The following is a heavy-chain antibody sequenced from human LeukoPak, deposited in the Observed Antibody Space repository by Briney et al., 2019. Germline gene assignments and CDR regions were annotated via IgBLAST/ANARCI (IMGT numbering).Heavy chain of an antibody. CDR3: ANWPEGLRTFDY. CDR1: GFTFSAYT. J-gene: IGHJ4*02. CDR2: ITGSGGGT. D-gene: IGHD5-12*01. V-gene: IGHV3-23*01. Sequence: PGGSLRLSCTTSGFTFSAYTMTWVRQAPGKGLEWLSAITGSGGGTSYGDSVKGRFTISIDNSKNTLYLQMNSLRAEDTAVYYCANWPEGLRTFDYWGQGTLVTVSS.